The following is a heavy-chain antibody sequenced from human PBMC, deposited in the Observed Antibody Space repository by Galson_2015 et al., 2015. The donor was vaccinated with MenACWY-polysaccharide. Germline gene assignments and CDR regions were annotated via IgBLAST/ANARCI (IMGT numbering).Heavy chain of an antibody. CDR1: GGSISSSSYY. CDR3: ALDYFDSHFDP. Sequence: TLSLTCSVSGGSISSSSYYWSWIRQPAGKELEWIGRIHTLGSTNYNPSLKSRVIISMDASKNQFSLKLSSVTAADTAIYYCALDYFDSHFDPWGQGTLVTVSS. J-gene: IGHJ5*02. V-gene: IGHV4-61*02. CDR2: IHTLGST. D-gene: IGHD3-22*01.